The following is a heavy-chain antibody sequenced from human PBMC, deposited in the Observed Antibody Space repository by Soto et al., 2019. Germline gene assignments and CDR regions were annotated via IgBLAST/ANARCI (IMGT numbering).Heavy chain of an antibody. D-gene: IGHD2-15*01. CDR1: GFTFSNHG. J-gene: IGHJ5*02. CDR2: ICFEGSIK. V-gene: IGHV3-30*03. Sequence: QVQLVESGGGVVQPGRSLRLSCVASGFTFSNHGMHWVRQAPGKGLEWVAGICFEGSIKYYTDSVKGRFNISRDDSKNTVYLQMNRLRGEETAVYFCARVSGVGSWSGGSCYTSNWFDPWGQGNRVTVPS. CDR3: ARVSGVGSWSGGSCYTSNWFDP.